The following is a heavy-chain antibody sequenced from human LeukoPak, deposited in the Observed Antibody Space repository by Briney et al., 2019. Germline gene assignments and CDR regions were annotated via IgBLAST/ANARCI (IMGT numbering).Heavy chain of an antibody. J-gene: IGHJ6*03. D-gene: IGHD7-27*01. CDR2: MNPNTGNT. V-gene: IGHV1-8*03. CDR1: GYTFTTYY. CDR3: ARVPTLGIYYHYHYMDV. Sequence: ASVKVSCKASGYTFTTYYIHWVRQVPGQGLEWMGWMNPNTGNTGYAQKFQGRITFTRDISINTAYMELSSLRSDDTAVYHCARVPTLGIYYHYHYMDVWGKGTTVTVSS.